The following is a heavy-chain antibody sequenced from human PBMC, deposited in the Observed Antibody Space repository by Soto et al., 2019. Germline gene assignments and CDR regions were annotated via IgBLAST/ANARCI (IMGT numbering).Heavy chain of an antibody. CDR1: GFTFTSSA. Sequence: SVKVSCKASGFTFTSSAVQWVRQARGQRLEWIGWIVVGSGNTNYAQKFQERVTITRDMSTSTAYMELSSLRSEDTAVYYCAADLYYYDSSGYYPPHHFDSWGQGTPVTVSS. CDR2: IVVGSGNT. D-gene: IGHD3-22*01. J-gene: IGHJ4*02. CDR3: AADLYYYDSSGYYPPHHFDS. V-gene: IGHV1-58*01.